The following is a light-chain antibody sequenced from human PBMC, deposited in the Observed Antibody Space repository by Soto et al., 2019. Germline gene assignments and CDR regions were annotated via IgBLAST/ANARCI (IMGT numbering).Light chain of an antibody. CDR2: AAS. CDR1: QGISSY. CDR3: QQYYSYPRT. J-gene: IGKJ1*01. Sequence: AIRMSQSPSSFSASTGDRVTITCRASQGISSYLAWYQQKPGKAPKLLIYAASTLQSGVPSRFSGSGSGTDFTLTISCLQSEDFATYHCQQYYSYPRTFSQGTKVDIK. V-gene: IGKV1-8*01.